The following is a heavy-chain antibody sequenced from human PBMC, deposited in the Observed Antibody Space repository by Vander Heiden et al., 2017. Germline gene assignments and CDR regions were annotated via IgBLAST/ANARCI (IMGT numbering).Heavy chain of an antibody. CDR2: ISSSSRTI. D-gene: IGHD2-21*01. CDR3: ARVKSLDY. V-gene: IGHV3-48*01. J-gene: IGHJ4*02. CDR1: GFTFSSYS. Sequence: EVQLVESGGGLVQPGGSMRLCWAASGFTFSSYSMNWVRQAPGKGLEWVSYISSSSRTIYYADSVKGRFTISRDNAKNSLYLQMNSLRAEDTAVYYCARVKSLDYWGQGTLVTVSS.